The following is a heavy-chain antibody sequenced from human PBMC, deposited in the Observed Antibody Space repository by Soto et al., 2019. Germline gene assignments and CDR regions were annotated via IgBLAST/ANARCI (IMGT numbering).Heavy chain of an antibody. CDR1: GYTFSTYS. J-gene: IGHJ6*02. D-gene: IGHD3-3*01. CDR2: ISSDSDTI. Sequence: QLVESGGGLVQPGGSLRLSCAASGYTFSTYSMNWVRQAPGKGLEWVSYISSDSDTISYADSVRGRFTISRDDATNSLFLQMNSMTDEDTAIYYCARLYYDYVWGQGTTVTVSS. V-gene: IGHV3-48*02. CDR3: ARLYYDYV.